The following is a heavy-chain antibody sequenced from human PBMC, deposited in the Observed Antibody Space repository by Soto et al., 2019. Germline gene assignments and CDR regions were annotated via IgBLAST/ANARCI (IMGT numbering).Heavy chain of an antibody. D-gene: IGHD6-6*01. V-gene: IGHV4-59*12. CDR1: GGSISSYY. CDR3: ARDRRIAARPNWFDP. CDR2: IYYSVST. J-gene: IGHJ5*02. Sequence: SETLSLTCTVSGGSISSYYWSWIRQPPGKGLEWIGYIYYSVSTNYNPSLKSRVTISVDTSKNQFSLKLSSVTAADTAVYYCARDRRIAARPNWFDPWGQGTLVTVSS.